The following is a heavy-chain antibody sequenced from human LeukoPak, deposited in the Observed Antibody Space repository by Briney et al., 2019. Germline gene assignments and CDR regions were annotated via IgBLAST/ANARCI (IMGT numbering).Heavy chain of an antibody. V-gene: IGHV4-59*01. CDR1: GGSISTYY. CDR3: ARHFGSGSYRTYYFDY. CDR2: IYYSGST. Sequence: SETLSLTCTVSGGSISTYYWSWIRQPPGKGLEWIGYIYYSGSTNYNPSLKSRVTISVDTSKNQFSLKLSSVTAADTAVYYCARHFGSGSYRTYYFDYWGQGTLVTVSS. D-gene: IGHD3-10*01. J-gene: IGHJ4*02.